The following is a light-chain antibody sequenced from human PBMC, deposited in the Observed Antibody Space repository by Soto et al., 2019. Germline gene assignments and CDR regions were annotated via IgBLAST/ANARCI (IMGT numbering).Light chain of an antibody. V-gene: IGLV2-8*01. CDR1: SSDVGGYNY. CDR2: EVS. J-gene: IGLJ1*01. CDR3: SSYAGSNNFVV. Sequence: QSVLTQPPSASGSPGQPVTISCTGTSSDVGGYNYVSWYQQHPGKAPKLMIYEVSKRPSGVPDRFSGSKSGNTASLTVSGLQAEDEADYYRSSYAGSNNFVVFGTGTKVTV.